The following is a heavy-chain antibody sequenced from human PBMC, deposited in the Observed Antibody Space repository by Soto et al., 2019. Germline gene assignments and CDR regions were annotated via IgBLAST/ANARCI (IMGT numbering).Heavy chain of an antibody. V-gene: IGHV4-39*07. CDR1: GGSISSSSYY. CDR3: ARGASGDYGHYFDY. J-gene: IGHJ4*02. CDR2: IYYSGST. Sequence: SETLSLTCTVSGGSISSSSYYWGWIRQPPGKGLEWIGSIYYSGSTYYNPSLQSRVTISVDTSTNQFSLKLNSVTAADTAVFFCARGASGDYGHYFDYWGQGMLVTVSS. D-gene: IGHD4-17*01.